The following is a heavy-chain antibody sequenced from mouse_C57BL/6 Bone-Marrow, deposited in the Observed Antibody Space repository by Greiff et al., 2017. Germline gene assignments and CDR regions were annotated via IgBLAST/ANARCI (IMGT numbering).Heavy chain of an antibody. CDR3: ANYYGSGNGFAY. D-gene: IGHD1-1*01. CDR1: GFTFSSYA. Sequence: EVKLMESGGGLVKPGGSLKLSCAASGFTFSSYAMSWVRQTPEKRLEWVATISDGGSYTYYPDNVKGRFTISRDNAKNNLYLQMSHLKSEDTAMYYWANYYGSGNGFAYWGQGTLVTVAA. CDR2: ISDGGSYT. V-gene: IGHV5-4*03. J-gene: IGHJ3*01.